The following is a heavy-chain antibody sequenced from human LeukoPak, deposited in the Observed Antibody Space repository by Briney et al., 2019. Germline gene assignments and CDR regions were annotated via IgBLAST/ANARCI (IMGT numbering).Heavy chain of an antibody. J-gene: IGHJ5*01. V-gene: IGHV3-30*18. Sequence: GRSLRLSCAASGFTISTYGMHWVRQAPGKGLEWLTMLSHDGGVTYYLDSVKGRFTISRDNSKNTLYLQMNGLNAADTAVYYCAKDWGSSGWYNWFDSWGQGTQVTVSP. CDR1: GFTISTYG. CDR2: LSHDGGVT. D-gene: IGHD6-19*01. CDR3: AKDWGSSGWYNWFDS.